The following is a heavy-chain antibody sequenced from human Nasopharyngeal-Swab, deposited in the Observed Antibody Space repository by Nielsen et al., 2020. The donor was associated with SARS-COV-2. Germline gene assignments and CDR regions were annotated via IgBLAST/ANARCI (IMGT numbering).Heavy chain of an antibody. D-gene: IGHD3-22*01. CDR3: ARGAVVRYGMDV. CDR1: GYTFTSYY. Sequence: ASVKVSCKASGYTFTSYYMHWVRQAPGQGLEWMGIINPSGGSTSYAQKFQGRVTMTTDTSTSTAYMELRSLRSDDTAVYYCARGAVVRYGMDVWGQGTTVTVSS. V-gene: IGHV1-46*01. CDR2: INPSGGST. J-gene: IGHJ6*02.